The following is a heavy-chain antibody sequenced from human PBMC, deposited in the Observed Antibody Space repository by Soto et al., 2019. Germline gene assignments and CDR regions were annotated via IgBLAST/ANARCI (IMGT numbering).Heavy chain of an antibody. V-gene: IGHV3-48*01. CDR1: GFTFSSYS. J-gene: IGHJ4*02. D-gene: IGHD6-19*01. CDR2: ISSISSTI. Sequence: GGSLRLSCAASGFTFSSYSMNWVRQAPGKGLEWVSYISSISSTIYYADSVKGRFTISRDNAKNTLHLQMNSLRAEDTAVYYCAKDHGAVAGLDYWGQGTLVTVSS. CDR3: AKDHGAVAGLDY.